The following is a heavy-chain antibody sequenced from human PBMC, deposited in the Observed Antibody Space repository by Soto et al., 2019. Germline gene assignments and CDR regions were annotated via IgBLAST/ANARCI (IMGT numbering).Heavy chain of an antibody. J-gene: IGHJ5*02. CDR3: AREDGAYVLSTLFDP. CDR2: ISYDGSNK. Sequence: QVQLVESGGGVVQPGRSLRLSCAASGFTFSSYAMHRVRQAPGKGLECVAVISYDGSNKYYADSVKGRFTISRDNSKNTMYLQMNSLRAEDTAVYYCAREDGAYVLSTLFDPWGQGTLVTVSS. V-gene: IGHV3-30-3*01. CDR1: GFTFSSYA. D-gene: IGHD4-17*01.